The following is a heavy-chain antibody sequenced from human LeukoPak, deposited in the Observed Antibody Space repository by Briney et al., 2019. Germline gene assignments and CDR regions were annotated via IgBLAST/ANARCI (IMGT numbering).Heavy chain of an antibody. D-gene: IGHD3-16*01. Sequence: GASVKVSCKTSGYPFIDYYIHWVRQTPGQGLEWVAWINPNTGATHNGQNFQGRVTVTSDTSISTAFMELSSLRYGDTAVYFCARDRAPDGSRGSIWAWGQGTLVTVSS. J-gene: IGHJ5*02. V-gene: IGHV1-2*02. CDR2: INPNTGAT. CDR1: GYPFIDYY. CDR3: ARDRAPDGSRGSIWA.